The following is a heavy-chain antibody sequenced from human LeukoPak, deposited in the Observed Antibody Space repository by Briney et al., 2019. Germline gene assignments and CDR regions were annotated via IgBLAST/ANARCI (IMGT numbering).Heavy chain of an antibody. D-gene: IGHD2-21*02. CDR1: GGSINSHY. J-gene: IGHJ5*02. Sequence: KSSETLSLTCTVTGGSINSHYWSWIRQSPWNVLDLIGFIYKSDSTNYNPTLKSRVTISADTSKNQISLKLSSVTAADTAVYYCARGVTTGLDWFDPWGQGTLVIVSS. CDR3: ARGVTTGLDWFDP. V-gene: IGHV4-59*11. CDR2: IYKSDST.